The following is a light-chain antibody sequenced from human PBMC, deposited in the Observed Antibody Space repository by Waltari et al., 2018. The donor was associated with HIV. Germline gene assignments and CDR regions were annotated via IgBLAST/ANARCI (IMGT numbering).Light chain of an antibody. J-gene: IGLJ2*01. CDR3: QSADSSGTDLI. CDR2: KDS. Sequence: SYELPQPPSVSVSPGQRARITCSGVPLPNQYPNWYQKKAGRAPVLVIAKDSERPSGIPERFSGSSSGTTVTLTISGVQAEDEADYNCQSADSSGTDLIFGGGTKLTVL. CDR1: PLPNQY. V-gene: IGLV3-25*03.